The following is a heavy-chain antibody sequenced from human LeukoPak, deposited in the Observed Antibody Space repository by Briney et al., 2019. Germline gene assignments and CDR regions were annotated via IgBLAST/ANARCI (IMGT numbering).Heavy chain of an antibody. V-gene: IGHV1-46*01. CDR1: GYTLTELS. CDR3: ARDQEGFDY. CDR2: IYPRDGST. Sequence: ASVKVSCKVSGYTLTELSMHWVRQAPGQGLEWMGMIYPRDGSTSCAQKFQGRVTVTRDTSTSTVHMELSGLRSEDTAVYYCARDQEGFDYWGQGTLVTVSS. J-gene: IGHJ4*02.